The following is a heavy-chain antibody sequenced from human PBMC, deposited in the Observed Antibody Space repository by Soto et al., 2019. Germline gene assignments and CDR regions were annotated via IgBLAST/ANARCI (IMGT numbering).Heavy chain of an antibody. Sequence: PSETLSLTCTVSGGSISSSSYYWGWIRQPPGKGLEWIGSIYYSGSTSYNPSLKSRVTISVDTSKNQFSLKLSSVTAADTAVYYCPRQEAGSIYYYYYYGMDVWGQGTTVTVSS. CDR1: GGSISSSSYY. CDR2: IYYSGST. CDR3: PRQEAGSIYYYYYYGMDV. J-gene: IGHJ6*02. D-gene: IGHD6-13*01. V-gene: IGHV4-39*01.